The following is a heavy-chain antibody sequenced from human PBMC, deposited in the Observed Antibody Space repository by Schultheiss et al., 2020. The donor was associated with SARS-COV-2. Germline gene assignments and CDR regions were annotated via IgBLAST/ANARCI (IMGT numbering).Heavy chain of an antibody. CDR3: TTTGVPAANPVDY. J-gene: IGHJ4*02. Sequence: GGSLRLSCAASGFTFSSYDMHWVRQASGKGLEWVGRIRSKANSYATAYAASVKGRFTISRDDSKNTAYLQMNSLKTEDTAVYYCTTTGVPAANPVDYWGQGTLVTVSS. D-gene: IGHD2-2*01. V-gene: IGHV3-73*01. CDR1: GFTFSSYD. CDR2: IRSKANSYAT.